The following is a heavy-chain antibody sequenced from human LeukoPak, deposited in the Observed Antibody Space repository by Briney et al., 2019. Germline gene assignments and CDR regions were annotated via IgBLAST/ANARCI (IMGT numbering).Heavy chain of an antibody. CDR2: ISGSGGST. V-gene: IGHV3-23*01. Sequence: QSGGSLRLSCAASGFTFSSYAMSWVRQAPGKGLEWVSAISGSGGSTYYADSVKGRFTISRDNSKNTLYLQMNSLRAEDTAVYYCAKVEHIVWSLAPYYFDYWGQGTLVTVSS. CDR1: GFTFSSYA. D-gene: IGHD2-21*01. J-gene: IGHJ4*02. CDR3: AKVEHIVWSLAPYYFDY.